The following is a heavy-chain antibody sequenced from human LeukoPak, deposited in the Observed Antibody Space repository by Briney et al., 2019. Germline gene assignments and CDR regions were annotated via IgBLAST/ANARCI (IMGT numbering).Heavy chain of an antibody. V-gene: IGHV3-30*02. CDR2: IRYDGTDK. CDR3: AKGGRPYYYGSGNYYVGFD. J-gene: IGHJ4*02. D-gene: IGHD3-10*01. Sequence: PGGSLRLSCAASGFDFSSYAMQWVRQTPGKGLEWVAFIRYDGTDKNYADSVKGRFTLSRENSKNILYLQMNSLRPEDTAVYYCAKGGRPYYYGSGNYYVGFDWGQGTLVTVSS. CDR1: GFDFSSYA.